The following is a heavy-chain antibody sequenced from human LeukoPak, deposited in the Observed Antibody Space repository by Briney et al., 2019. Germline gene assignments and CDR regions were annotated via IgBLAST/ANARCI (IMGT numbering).Heavy chain of an antibody. Sequence: GGSQRLSYAPSGFTFSSYAMKSVRLAAGKGLECVSVISGSGAGPCYADSVKGRFSTSTDNSKNTLYLQMNSLRAEDTAVYYCAKMVREFYTISYYFDYWGQGTLVTVSS. CDR3: AKMVREFYTISYYFDY. V-gene: IGHV3-23*01. J-gene: IGHJ4*02. CDR2: ISGSGAGP. D-gene: IGHD2-8*01. CDR1: GFTFSSYA.